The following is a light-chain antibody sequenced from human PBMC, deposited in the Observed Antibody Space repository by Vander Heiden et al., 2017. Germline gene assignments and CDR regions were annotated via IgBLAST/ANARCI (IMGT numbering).Light chain of an antibody. CDR2: DAS. V-gene: IGKV3-11*01. CDR3: PQRSNWPRT. J-gene: IGKJ2*01. Sequence: EIVLTQSPATLSLSPGERATLSCRASQSISSYLAWYQHKPGQAPRLLIYDASNRASDSPARVSASGSGTDVTLTISSLEPEDLAIYYCPQRSNWPRTFGQGTKLEIK. CDR1: QSISSY.